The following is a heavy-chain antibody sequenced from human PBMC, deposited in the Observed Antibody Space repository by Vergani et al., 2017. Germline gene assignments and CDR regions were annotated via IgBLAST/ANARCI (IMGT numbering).Heavy chain of an antibody. D-gene: IGHD4-17*01. CDR3: ASGSDYGDYGAFDI. Sequence: QVQLVQSGAEVKKPGSSVKVSCKASGGTFSSYTISWVRQAPGQGLEWMGRIIPILGIANYAQKFQGRVTITADKSTSTAYMELSSLRSEDTAVYYCASGSDYGDYGAFDIWGQGTMVTVSS. CDR1: GGTFSSYT. CDR2: IIPILGIA. J-gene: IGHJ3*02. V-gene: IGHV1-69*02.